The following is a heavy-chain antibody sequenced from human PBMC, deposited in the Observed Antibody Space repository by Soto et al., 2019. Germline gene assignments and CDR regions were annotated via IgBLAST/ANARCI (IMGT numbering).Heavy chain of an antibody. J-gene: IGHJ3*02. CDR1: GFTFSSYW. D-gene: IGHD5-12*01. Sequence: EVQLMESGGGLVQPGGSLRLSCAASGFTFSSYWMSWVRQAPGKGLEWVANIKQDGSEKYYVDSVKGRFTISRDNAKNALYLQGNSLRAEDTAVYYCARDYSGPDTFDIWGQGTMVTVSS. CDR2: IKQDGSEK. V-gene: IGHV3-7*04. CDR3: ARDYSGPDTFDI.